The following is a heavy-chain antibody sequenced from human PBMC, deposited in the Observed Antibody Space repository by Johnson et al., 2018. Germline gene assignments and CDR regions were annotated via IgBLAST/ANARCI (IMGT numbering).Heavy chain of an antibody. CDR2: ISNDGNNK. D-gene: IGHD3-16*01. Sequence: QVQLVESGGGLVQPGRSRILSCAASGFTFRDFGMHWVRQAPGKGLEWIAVISNDGNNKDYADFVKGRFSVFRDNYRDTLDLQMGVQRSEDTAVYYCAKERGDWLPFDYWGQGIPVTVSS. J-gene: IGHJ4*02. CDR1: GFTFRDFG. V-gene: IGHV3-30*18. CDR3: AKERGDWLPFDY.